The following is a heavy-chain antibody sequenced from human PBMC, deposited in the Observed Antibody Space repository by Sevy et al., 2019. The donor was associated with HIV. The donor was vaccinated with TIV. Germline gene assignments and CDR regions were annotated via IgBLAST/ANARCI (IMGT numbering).Heavy chain of an antibody. V-gene: IGHV1-24*01. CDR2: FDPEDGET. J-gene: IGHJ3*02. CDR3: ATGGYSSSWDSHAFDI. Sequence: ASVKVSCKVSGYTLTELSMHWVRQAPGKGLEWMGGFDPEDGETIYVQKFQGRVTMTEDTSTDTAYMELSSLRSEDTAVYYCATGGYSSSWDSHAFDIWGQGTMVTVSS. CDR1: GYTLTELS. D-gene: IGHD6-13*01.